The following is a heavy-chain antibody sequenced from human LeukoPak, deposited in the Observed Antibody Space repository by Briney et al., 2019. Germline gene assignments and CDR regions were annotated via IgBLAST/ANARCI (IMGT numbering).Heavy chain of an antibody. J-gene: IGHJ2*01. CDR1: GFTFSSYE. V-gene: IGHV3-48*03. D-gene: IGHD3-22*01. Sequence: GGSLRLSCAASGFTFSSYEMNWVRQAPGKGLEWVSYISSSGSTIYYADSVKGRFTISRDNAKNSLYLQMNSLRAEDTAVYYCASGPEDHYYDSSGYYSRYWYFDLWGRGTLVTVSS. CDR2: ISSSGSTI. CDR3: ASGPEDHYYDSSGYYSRYWYFDL.